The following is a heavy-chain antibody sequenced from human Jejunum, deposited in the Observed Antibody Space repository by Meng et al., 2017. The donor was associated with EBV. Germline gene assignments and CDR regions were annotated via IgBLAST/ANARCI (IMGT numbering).Heavy chain of an antibody. CDR2: IYHSGST. D-gene: IGHD3-3*01. CDR3: ARYGSGYFPALWY. V-gene: IGHV4-4*02. Sequence: VQLEESGPGLVKPSGALSLTCAVSGDSISSSNWWSWVRQPPGKGLEWIGEIYHSGSTNYNPSLKSRVTISVDKSKNQFSLKLSSVTAADTAVYYCARYGSGYFPALWYWGQGTLVTVSS. CDR1: GDSISSSNW. J-gene: IGHJ4*02.